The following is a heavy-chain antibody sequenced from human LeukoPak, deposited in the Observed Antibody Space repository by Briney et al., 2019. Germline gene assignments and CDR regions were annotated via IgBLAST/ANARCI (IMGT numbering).Heavy chain of an antibody. CDR2: ISAYNGNT. CDR3: ARDLSDGDYGENYYFYYGMDV. D-gene: IGHD4-17*01. CDR1: GYTFTSYG. J-gene: IGHJ6*02. V-gene: IGHV1-18*01. Sequence: VASVKVSCKASGYTFTSYGISWVRQAPGQGLEWMGWISAYNGNTNYAQKLQGRVTMTTDTSTSTAYMELRSLRSDDTAVYYCARDLSDGDYGENYYFYYGMDVWGQGTTVTVSS.